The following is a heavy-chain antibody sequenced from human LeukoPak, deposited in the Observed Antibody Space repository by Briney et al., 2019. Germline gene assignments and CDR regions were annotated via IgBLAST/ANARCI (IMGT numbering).Heavy chain of an antibody. J-gene: IGHJ4*02. V-gene: IGHV1-18*01. Sequence: ASVKVSCKASGYTFTRHGISWVRHAPAQGLEWMGWISAYNGDTKYAQNFQGRVTITTDTSTTTAYMELRSLRSDDTAVYYCARDPSNTSGNYPYFDYWGQGTLVTVSS. CDR3: ARDPSNTSGNYPYFDY. CDR1: GYTFTRHG. CDR2: ISAYNGDT. D-gene: IGHD3-22*01.